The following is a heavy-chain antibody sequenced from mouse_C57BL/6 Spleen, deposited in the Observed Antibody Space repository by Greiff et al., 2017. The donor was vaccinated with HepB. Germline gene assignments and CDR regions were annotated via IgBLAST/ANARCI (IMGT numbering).Heavy chain of an antibody. V-gene: IGHV1-52*01. CDR1: GYTFTSYW. CDR3: ARRGGLRRDWCFDV. CDR2: IDPSDSET. D-gene: IGHD2-4*01. Sequence: QVQLKQSGAELVRPGSSVKLSCKASGYTFTSYWMHWVKQRPIQGLEWIGNIDPSDSETHYNQKFKDKATLTVDKSSSTAYMQLSSLTSEDSAVYYGARRGGLRRDWCFDVWGTGTTVTVSS. J-gene: IGHJ1*03.